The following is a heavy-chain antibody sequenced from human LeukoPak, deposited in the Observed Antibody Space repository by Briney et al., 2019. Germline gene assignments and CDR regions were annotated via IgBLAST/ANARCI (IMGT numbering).Heavy chain of an antibody. V-gene: IGHV3-7*03. J-gene: IGHJ4*02. Sequence: PGGSLRLSCAASGFTFSSYWMSCVRQAPRQGLEWVANIKKDGSEKYYVDSVKVRFTISRDNAKNSLYLQMNSLRAEDTAVYYCARTLYYDILTGYSPTPYYFDYWGQGTLVTVSS. CDR2: IKKDGSEK. CDR3: ARTLYYDILTGYSPTPYYFDY. CDR1: GFTFSSYW. D-gene: IGHD3-9*01.